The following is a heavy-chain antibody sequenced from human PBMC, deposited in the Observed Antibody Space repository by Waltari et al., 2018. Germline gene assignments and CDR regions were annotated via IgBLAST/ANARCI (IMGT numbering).Heavy chain of an antibody. D-gene: IGHD6-6*01. Sequence: QVQLQQWGAGLLKPSETLSLTCAVYGGSFSGYYWSWIRQPPGKGLEWIGEINHSGSTNYNPSLKSRVTISVDTSKNQFSLKLSSVTAADTAVYYCARGSGRIAARAHFDLWGRGTLVTVSS. V-gene: IGHV4-34*01. CDR2: INHSGST. J-gene: IGHJ2*01. CDR1: GGSFSGYY. CDR3: ARGSGRIAARAHFDL.